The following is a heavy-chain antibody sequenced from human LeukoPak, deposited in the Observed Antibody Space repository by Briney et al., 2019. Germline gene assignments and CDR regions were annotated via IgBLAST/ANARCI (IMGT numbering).Heavy chain of an antibody. Sequence: GGSLRLSCAASGFTFSSYAMSWVRQAPGKGLEWVSAISGSGGSTYYADSVKGRFTISRDNSKNTLYLQMNSLRAEDTAVYYCAKQTTFPGSYHLANFDYWGQGTLVTVSP. CDR1: GFTFSSYA. CDR3: AKQTTFPGSYHLANFDY. CDR2: ISGSGGST. V-gene: IGHV3-23*01. J-gene: IGHJ4*02. D-gene: IGHD3-10*01.